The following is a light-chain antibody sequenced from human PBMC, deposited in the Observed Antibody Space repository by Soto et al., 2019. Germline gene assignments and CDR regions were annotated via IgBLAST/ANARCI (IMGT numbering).Light chain of an antibody. CDR3: QTWGTGIQV. CDR1: SGHSSYA. CDR2: LNSDGSH. J-gene: IGLJ3*02. V-gene: IGLV4-69*01. Sequence: QPVLTQSPSASASLGASVKLTCTLSSGHSSYAIAWHQQQPEKGPRYLMKLNSDGSHSKGDEIPDRFSGSSSGAERYLTISSRQSEDEADYYCQTWGTGIQVFGGGTKVTVL.